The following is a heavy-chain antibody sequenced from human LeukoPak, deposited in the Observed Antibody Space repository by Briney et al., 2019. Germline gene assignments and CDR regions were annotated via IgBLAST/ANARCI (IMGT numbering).Heavy chain of an antibody. CDR3: AREYSSSSGRSLDY. J-gene: IGHJ4*02. CDR1: GFSLSSYS. CDR2: ITISSNFI. V-gene: IGHV3-21*01. Sequence: GGSLRLSCAASGFSLSSYSMNWVRQAPGKGLEWVSSITISSNFIYYADSVKGRFTISRDNAKSSLFLQMNSLRADDTAVYYCAREYSSSSGRSLDYWGQGALVTVSS. D-gene: IGHD6-6*01.